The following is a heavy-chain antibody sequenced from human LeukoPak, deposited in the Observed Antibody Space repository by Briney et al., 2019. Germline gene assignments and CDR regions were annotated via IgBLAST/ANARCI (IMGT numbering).Heavy chain of an antibody. CDR1: GFTFSSYG. V-gene: IGHV3-30*02. J-gene: IGHJ4*02. Sequence: GGSLRLSCAASGFTFSSYGMHWVRQAPGKGLEWVAFIRYDGSNKYYADSVKGRFTISRDNSKNTLYLQMNSLRAEDTAVYYCAKDSNDYVWGSYRYTGYFDYWGPGTLVTVSS. CDR3: AKDSNDYVWGSYRYTGYFDY. CDR2: IRYDGSNK. D-gene: IGHD3-16*02.